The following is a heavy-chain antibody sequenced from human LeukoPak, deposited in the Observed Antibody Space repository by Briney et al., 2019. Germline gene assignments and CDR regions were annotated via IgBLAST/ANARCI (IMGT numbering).Heavy chain of an antibody. J-gene: IGHJ4*02. Sequence: SETLSPTCTVSGGSISSYYWSWIRQPPGKGLEWIGYIYYSGSTNYNPSLKSRVTISVDTSKNQFSLKLSSVTAADTAVYYCASSGYSYGYLGDFDYWGQGTLVTVSS. CDR1: GGSISSYY. V-gene: IGHV4-59*01. CDR3: ASSGYSYGYLGDFDY. CDR2: IYYSGST. D-gene: IGHD5-18*01.